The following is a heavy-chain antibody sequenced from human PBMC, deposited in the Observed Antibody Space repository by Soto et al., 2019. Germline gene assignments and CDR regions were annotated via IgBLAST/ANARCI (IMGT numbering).Heavy chain of an antibody. V-gene: IGHV5-51*01. CDR3: ASQFLGYCSGGSCWFDY. CDR2: IYPGDSDT. D-gene: IGHD2-15*01. Sequence: GESLKISCKGSGYSFTSYWIGWVRQMPGKGLEWMGIIYPGDSDTRYSPSFQGQVTISADKSISTAYLQWSSLKASDTAMYYCASQFLGYCSGGSCWFDYWGQGTLVTVSS. CDR1: GYSFTSYW. J-gene: IGHJ4*02.